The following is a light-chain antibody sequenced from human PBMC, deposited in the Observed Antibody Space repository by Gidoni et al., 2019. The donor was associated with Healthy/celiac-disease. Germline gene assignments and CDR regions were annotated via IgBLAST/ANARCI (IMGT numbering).Light chain of an antibody. J-gene: IGKJ4*01. CDR1: QSVLYSSNNKNY. V-gene: IGKV4-1*01. CDR2: CAS. Sequence: DIVMTQSPDSLAVSLGERATINFKSSQSVLYSSNNKNYLAWYQQKPGQPPKLLIYCASTRESGVPDRFSCSGSGTDFTLTISSLQAEDVAVYYCQQYYSTPLTFGGGTKVEIK. CDR3: QQYYSTPLT.